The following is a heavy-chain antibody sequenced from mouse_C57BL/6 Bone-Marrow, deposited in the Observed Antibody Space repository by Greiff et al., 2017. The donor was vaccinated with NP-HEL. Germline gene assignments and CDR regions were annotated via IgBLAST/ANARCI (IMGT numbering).Heavy chain of an antibody. D-gene: IGHD1-1*01. V-gene: IGHV3-6*01. J-gene: IGHJ2*01. CDR3: ARGYYGPHYFDY. Sequence: EVKLQESGPGLVKPSQSLSLTCSVTGYSITSGYYWNWIRQFPGNKLEWMGYISYDGSNNYNPSLKNRISITRDTSKNQFFLKLNSVTTEDTATYYCARGYYGPHYFDYWGQGTTLTVSS. CDR2: ISYDGSN. CDR1: GYSITSGYY.